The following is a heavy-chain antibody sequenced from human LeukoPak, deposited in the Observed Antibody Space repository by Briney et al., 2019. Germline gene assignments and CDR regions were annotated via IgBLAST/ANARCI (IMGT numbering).Heavy chain of an antibody. J-gene: IGHJ4*02. V-gene: IGHV3-23*01. Sequence: WVSVRLSCAGSGFTFIDYGMHWDRQAPGMGLVWVSVLSGGSSSTYYADSVKGRFTISSDNSKNTLYLQMNSLRAKDTAVYYCAKGGSSGTYYLLHYWGQGILVTVSS. D-gene: IGHD3-10*01. CDR2: LSGGSSST. CDR3: AKGGSSGTYYLLHY. CDR1: GFTFIDYG.